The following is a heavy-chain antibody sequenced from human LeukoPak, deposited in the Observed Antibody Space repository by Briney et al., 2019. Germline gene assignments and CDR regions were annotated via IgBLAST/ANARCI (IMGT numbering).Heavy chain of an antibody. J-gene: IGHJ4*02. CDR1: GFTFSSYS. CDR2: ISSSSSYI. Sequence: PVGSLRLSCAASGFTFSSYSMNWVRQAPGKGLEWVSSISSSSSYIYYADSVKGRFTISRDNAKNSLYLQMSSLRAEDTAVYYCAREVAATPFDYWGQGTLVTVSS. CDR3: AREVAATPFDY. D-gene: IGHD2-15*01. V-gene: IGHV3-21*01.